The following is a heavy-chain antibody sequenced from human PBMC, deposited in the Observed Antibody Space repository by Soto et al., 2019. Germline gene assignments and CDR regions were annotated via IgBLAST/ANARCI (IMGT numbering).Heavy chain of an antibody. D-gene: IGHD2-15*01. V-gene: IGHV3-11*06. Sequence: GGSLRLSCAGSGFTFGDSYTSWIRQAPGKGLEWLSYISPGSRYPAYADSVKGRFTISRDNAKRSLYLQMMSLTAEDTAIYYCVRGGGGGLFDPWGQGTMVTVSS. CDR1: GFTFGDSY. J-gene: IGHJ5*02. CDR2: ISPGSRYP. CDR3: VRGGGGGLFDP.